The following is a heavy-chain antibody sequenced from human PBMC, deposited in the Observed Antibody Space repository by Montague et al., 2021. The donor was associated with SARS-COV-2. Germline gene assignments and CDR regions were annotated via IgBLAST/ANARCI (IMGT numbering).Heavy chain of an antibody. CDR3: ANRWVIEEVTIFGVVTTHNWFDP. D-gene: IGHD3-3*01. V-gene: IGHV3-23*01. J-gene: IGHJ5*02. Sequence: SLRLSCAASGFTFSSYAMSWVRQAPGKGLEWVSAISGSGGSTYYADSVKGRFTISRDNSKNTLYLQMNSLRAEDTAVYYCANRWVIEEVTIFGVVTTHNWFDPWGQGTLVTVSS. CDR1: GFTFSSYA. CDR2: ISGSGGST.